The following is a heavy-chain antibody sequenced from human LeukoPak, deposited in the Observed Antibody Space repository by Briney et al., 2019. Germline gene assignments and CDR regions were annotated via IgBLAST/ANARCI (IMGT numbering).Heavy chain of an antibody. V-gene: IGHV5-51*01. CDR2: IYHGDSDT. Sequence: GESLKIFCKGSGYSFTSYWIGWVRQMPGEGLEVMGIIYHGDSDTRHSPSFQAQVHIPADKPISTAYLQWSSLKASDTAMYYCARHRGAEGTGFDYWGQGTLVTVSS. CDR1: GYSFTSYW. D-gene: IGHD2-8*02. CDR3: ARHRGAEGTGFDY. J-gene: IGHJ4*02.